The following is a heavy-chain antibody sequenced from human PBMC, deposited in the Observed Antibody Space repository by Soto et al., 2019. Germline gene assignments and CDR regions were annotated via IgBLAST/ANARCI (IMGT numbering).Heavy chain of an antibody. CDR2: ISFSGDGT. D-gene: IGHD6-19*01. CDR3: AIVSSGWFG. V-gene: IGHV3-23*01. CDR1: GFTFSTYA. J-gene: IGHJ4*02. Sequence: EVQLLESGGGLVQPGGSLRLSCVASGFTFSTYAMTWVRQAPGKGLECVSRISFSGDGTYYADSVKGRFTISGDNSKNTLYLQMSSLRAEDTAVYYCAIVSSGWFGWGQGTLVTVSS.